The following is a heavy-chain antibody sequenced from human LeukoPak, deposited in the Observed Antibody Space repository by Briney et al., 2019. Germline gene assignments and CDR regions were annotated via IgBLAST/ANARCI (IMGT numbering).Heavy chain of an antibody. V-gene: IGHV1-3*01. CDR3: ARDRNYYGSGSHFDY. J-gene: IGHJ4*02. CDR2: INAGNGNT. CDR1: GYTFTSYA. Sequence: GASVKVSCKASGYTFTSYAMHWVRQAPGQRLEWMGWINAGNGNTKYSQKFQGRVTITRDTSASTAYMELSSLRSEDTAVYYCARDRNYYGSGSHFDYWGQGTLVTVSS. D-gene: IGHD3-10*01.